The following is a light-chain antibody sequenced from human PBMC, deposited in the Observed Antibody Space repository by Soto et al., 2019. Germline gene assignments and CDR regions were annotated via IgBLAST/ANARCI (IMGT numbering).Light chain of an antibody. Sequence: SYELTQPPSVSVAPGQTARITCGGNNIAGKSVHWFQQRPGQAPVLVMSYDSDRATGIPERFSGSNSGNTATLTITGVDAGDEDDYYCQVWDSRGDRYVFGAGTKVTVL. V-gene: IGLV3-21*04. CDR1: NIAGKS. CDR3: QVWDSRGDRYV. J-gene: IGLJ1*01. CDR2: YDS.